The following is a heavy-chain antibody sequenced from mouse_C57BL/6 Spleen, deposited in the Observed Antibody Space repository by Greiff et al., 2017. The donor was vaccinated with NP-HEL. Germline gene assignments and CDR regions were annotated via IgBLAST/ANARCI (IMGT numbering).Heavy chain of an antibody. D-gene: IGHD3-2*02. V-gene: IGHV1-50*01. J-gene: IGHJ3*01. CDR3: ARGGQLRSFAY. Sequence: QVQLQQPGAELVKPGASVKLSCKASGYTFTSYWMQWVKQRPGQGLEWIGEIDPSDSYTNYNQKFKGKATLTVDTSSSTAYMQLSSLTSEDSAVYYCARGGQLRSFAYWGQGTLVTVSA. CDR1: GYTFTSYW. CDR2: IDPSDSYT.